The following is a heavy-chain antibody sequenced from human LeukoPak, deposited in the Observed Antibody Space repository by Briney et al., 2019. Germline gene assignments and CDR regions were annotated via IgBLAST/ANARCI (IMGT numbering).Heavy chain of an antibody. D-gene: IGHD3-22*01. CDR1: GYTFTGYH. CDR2: INTNNGGT. Sequence: ASVKVSCKASGYTFTGYHMHWVRQAPGQGLEWMGWINTNNGGTNYAQKFQGRVTMTRDTSISTCYMELSRPTSDDTAVYYCTPNSDTSAYYAFYFWGQGTMVTVSS. CDR3: TPNSDTSAYYAFYF. V-gene: IGHV1-2*02. J-gene: IGHJ3*01.